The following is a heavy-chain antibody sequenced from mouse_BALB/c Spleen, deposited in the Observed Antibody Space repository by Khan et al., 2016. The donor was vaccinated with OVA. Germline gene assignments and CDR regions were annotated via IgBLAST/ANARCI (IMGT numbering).Heavy chain of an antibody. V-gene: IGHV9-3*02. CDR3: ASGYDAMDY. CDR2: INTNTGEP. J-gene: IGHJ4*01. CDR1: GYTFTNYG. Sequence: LVESGPELKKPGETVKISCKASGYTFTNYGMNWVKQAPGKGLKWMGWINTNTGEPTYAEEFKGRIAFSLETSASTAYLQINNLKNEDTATYFCASGYDAMDYWGQGTSVTVSS.